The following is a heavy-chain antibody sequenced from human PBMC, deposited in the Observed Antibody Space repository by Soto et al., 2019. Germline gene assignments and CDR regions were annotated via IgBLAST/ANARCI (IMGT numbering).Heavy chain of an antibody. CDR2: ISYDGGLQ. V-gene: IGHV3-30*03. CDR3: VSDRGYGHASVPYS. Sequence: QAHLVESGGGVVQPGRSLRLSCAASGFTFTSYGMHWVRQAPGTRLGWVAVISYDGGLQHYADSVKGRFTISRDNSKNMVLLQMNSLRAEDTAVYYCVSDRGYGHASVPYSWGQGTLVRVSS. D-gene: IGHD5-18*01. J-gene: IGHJ4*02. CDR1: GFTFTSYG.